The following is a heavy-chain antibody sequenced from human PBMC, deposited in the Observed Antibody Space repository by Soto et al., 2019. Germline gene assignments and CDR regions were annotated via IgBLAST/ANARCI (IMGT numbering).Heavy chain of an antibody. CDR3: ARAGYSNGGNWFDP. CDR2: IWYDGSNK. CDR1: GFTFSSYG. V-gene: IGHV3-33*01. J-gene: IGHJ5*02. D-gene: IGHD2-15*01. Sequence: VGSLRLSCAASGFTFSSYGMHWVRQAPGKGLEWVAVIWYDGSNKYYADSVKGRFTISRDNSKNTLYLQMNSLRAEDTAVYYCARAGYSNGGNWFDPWGQGTLVTVSS.